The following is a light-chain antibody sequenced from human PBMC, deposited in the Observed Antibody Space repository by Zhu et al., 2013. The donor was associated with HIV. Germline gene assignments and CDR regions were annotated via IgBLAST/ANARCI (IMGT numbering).Light chain of an antibody. Sequence: IVLTQSPDLLSVSPGDRATLSCRASQSISTNLAWYQQKPGQPPRLLIFGASTRATGVSARFSGSGSGTDFTLTVSSLQSDDVAVYYCQHYNNCSVTFV. CDR1: QSISTN. J-gene: IGKJ1*01. CDR2: GAS. CDR3: QHYNNCSVT. V-gene: IGKV3-15*01.